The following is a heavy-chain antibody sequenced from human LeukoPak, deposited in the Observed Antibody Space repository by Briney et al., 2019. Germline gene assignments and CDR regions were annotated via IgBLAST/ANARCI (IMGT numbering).Heavy chain of an antibody. CDR3: ARHQGSYCYDSSGYYLAHAFDI. Sequence: GESLKISCKGSGYSFTSYWIGWVRQMPGKGLEWMGIIYPGDSDTRYSPSFQGQVTISADKSISTAYLQWSSLKASDTAMYYCARHQGSYCYDSSGYYLAHAFDIWGQGTMVTVSS. D-gene: IGHD3-22*01. V-gene: IGHV5-51*01. J-gene: IGHJ3*02. CDR2: IYPGDSDT. CDR1: GYSFTSYW.